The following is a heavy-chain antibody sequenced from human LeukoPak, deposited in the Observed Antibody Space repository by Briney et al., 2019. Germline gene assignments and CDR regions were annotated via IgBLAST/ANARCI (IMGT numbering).Heavy chain of an antibody. CDR2: ISGSGGST. CDR3: AKAVGNFDWGRLIDAFDI. CDR1: GFTFSSYA. V-gene: IGHV3-23*01. D-gene: IGHD3-9*01. Sequence: GGSLRLSCAASGFTFSSYAMSWVRQAPGKGLEWVSAISGSGGSTYYADSVKGRFTISRDNSKNTLYLQMNSLRAEDTAVYYCAKAVGNFDWGRLIDAFDIWGQGTMVTVSS. J-gene: IGHJ3*02.